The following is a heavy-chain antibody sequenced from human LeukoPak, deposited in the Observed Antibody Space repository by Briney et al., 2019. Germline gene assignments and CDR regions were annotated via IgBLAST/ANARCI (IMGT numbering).Heavy chain of an antibody. D-gene: IGHD6-6*01. CDR3: ARDRVDSSSSNWFDP. CDR2: ISSSGSTI. CDR1: GFTFSDYY. J-gene: IGHJ5*02. Sequence: GGSLRLSCAASGFTFSDYYMSWIRQAPGKGLEWVSYISSSGSTIYYADSVKGRFTISRDNAKNSLYLQMNSLRAEDTAVYHCARDRVDSSSSNWFDPWGQGTLVTVSS. V-gene: IGHV3-11*04.